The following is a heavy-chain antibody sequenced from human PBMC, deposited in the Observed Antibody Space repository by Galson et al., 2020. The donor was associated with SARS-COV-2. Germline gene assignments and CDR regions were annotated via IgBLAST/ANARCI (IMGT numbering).Heavy chain of an antibody. Sequence: SVKVSCKASGGTFSSYAISWVRQAPGQGLEWMGGIIPIFGTANYAQKFQGRVTITADESTSTAYMELSSLRSEDTAVYYCARGGWNYSRIYYYYYMDVWVKGTTVTVSS. CDR1: GGTFSSYA. J-gene: IGHJ6*03. V-gene: IGHV1-69*13. CDR3: ARGGWNYSRIYYYYYMDV. D-gene: IGHD1-7*01. CDR2: IIPIFGTA.